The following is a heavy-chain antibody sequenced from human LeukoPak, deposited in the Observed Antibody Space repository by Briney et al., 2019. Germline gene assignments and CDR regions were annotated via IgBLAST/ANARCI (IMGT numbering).Heavy chain of an antibody. CDR2: ISGSGGST. D-gene: IGHD6-19*01. J-gene: IGHJ4*02. CDR3: AKDKGYSSGWPFDD. V-gene: IGHV3-23*01. CDR1: GFTFNRQA. Sequence: PGGSLRLSCAASGFTFNRQAMSRVAPAPGKGLEGVAAISGSGGSTYYADSVKGQVTISRDNSKNTLYLQMNSLRAEDTAVYYCAKDKGYSSGWPFDDWGQGTLVTVSS.